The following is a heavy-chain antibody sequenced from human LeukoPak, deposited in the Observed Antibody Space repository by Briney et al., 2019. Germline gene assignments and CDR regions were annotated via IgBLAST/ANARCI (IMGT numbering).Heavy chain of an antibody. Sequence: PSETLSLTCAVYGGSFSHYYWSWIRQSPGMGLEWIGEINDSGTINYNPSLMSRVTISVDKSKNQFSLKLSSATVADTAVYYCARRWNYGRNYYIDVWGKGATVSVSS. CDR2: INDSGTI. CDR1: GGSFSHYY. D-gene: IGHD1-7*01. CDR3: ARRWNYGRNYYIDV. V-gene: IGHV4-34*01. J-gene: IGHJ6*03.